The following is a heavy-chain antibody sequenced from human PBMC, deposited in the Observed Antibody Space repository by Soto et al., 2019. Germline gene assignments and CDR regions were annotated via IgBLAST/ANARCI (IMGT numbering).Heavy chain of an antibody. Sequence: GGSLRLSCAASGFTFSSYAMSWVRQAPGKGLEWVSAISGSGGSTYYADSVKGRFATSRDNSKNTLYLQMNSLRAEDTAVYYCAKDPYSGSYRYFDYWGQGTQVTVSS. J-gene: IGHJ4*02. CDR3: AKDPYSGSYRYFDY. CDR1: GFTFSSYA. D-gene: IGHD1-26*01. V-gene: IGHV3-23*01. CDR2: ISGSGGST.